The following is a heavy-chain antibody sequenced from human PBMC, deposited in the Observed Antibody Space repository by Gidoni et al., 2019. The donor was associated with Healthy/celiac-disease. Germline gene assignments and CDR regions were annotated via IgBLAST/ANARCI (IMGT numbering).Heavy chain of an antibody. J-gene: IGHJ6*03. V-gene: IGHV4-30-4*01. D-gene: IGHD2-8*01. CDR3: ARVLGLGYCTNGVCSLYYYYMDV. CDR1: GGSISSGAYY. Sequence: QVQLQESGPGLVKPSQTLSLTCTVSGGSISSGAYYWSWIRQPPGKGREWIGYIYYSGSTYYNPSLKSRVTISVDTSKNQFSLKLSSVTAADTAVYYCARVLGLGYCTNGVCSLYYYYMDVWGKGTTVTVSS. CDR2: IYYSGST.